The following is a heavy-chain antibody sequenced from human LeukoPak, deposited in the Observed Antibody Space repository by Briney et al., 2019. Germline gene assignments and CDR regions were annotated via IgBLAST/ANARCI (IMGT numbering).Heavy chain of an antibody. CDR1: GFTFSSYS. V-gene: IGHV3-21*01. CDR2: ISSSSTYI. J-gene: IGHJ4*02. Sequence: GGSLRLSCAASGFTFSSYSMNWVRQAPGKGLEWVSSISSSSTYIYYADSVKGRFTISRDNAKNSLYLQMNTLRAEDTAVYYCARVGSSGSYNEDYWGQGTLATVSS. CDR3: ARVGSSGSYNEDY. D-gene: IGHD1-26*01.